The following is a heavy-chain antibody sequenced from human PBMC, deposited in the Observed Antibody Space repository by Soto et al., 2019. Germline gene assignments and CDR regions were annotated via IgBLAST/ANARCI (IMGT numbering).Heavy chain of an antibody. CDR1: GYTFTNYG. J-gene: IGHJ5*02. V-gene: IGHV1-18*01. CDR2: ISAYNGNT. Sequence: QVQLVQSGAEVKKPGASVKVSCKASGYTFTNYGISWVRQAPGQGLEWMVWISAYNGNTKYAQKLQGRVTMTTDTSTSTAYMERRRLRSDDTAVYYCARGVGSGSYYNQYNWFDPWGQGTLVTVSS. CDR3: ARGVGSGSYYNQYNWFDP. D-gene: IGHD3-10*01.